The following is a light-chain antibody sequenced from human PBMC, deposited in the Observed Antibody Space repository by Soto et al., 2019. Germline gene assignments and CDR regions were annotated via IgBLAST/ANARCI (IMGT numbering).Light chain of an antibody. J-gene: IGKJ4*01. CDR2: KAS. Sequence: DIQMTQSPSTLSASVGDRVTITCRASQSISTWLAWYQQKPGKAPKLLIYKASSLESGVPSRFSGSGSGTEFTLTISSLQPADFATYYCQQYNTYPLPFGGGTTVEIK. CDR1: QSISTW. V-gene: IGKV1-5*03. CDR3: QQYNTYPLP.